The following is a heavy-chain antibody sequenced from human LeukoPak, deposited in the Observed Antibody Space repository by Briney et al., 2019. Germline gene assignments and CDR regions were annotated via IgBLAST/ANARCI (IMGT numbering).Heavy chain of an antibody. V-gene: IGHV4-61*02. Sequence: PSETLSLTCTVSGGSISSGSYYWSWIRQPAGKGLEWIGRIYTSGSTNYNPSLKSRVTISVDTSTNQFSLKLSSVTAADTAVYYCARAVVVVAATNWFDPWGQGTLVTVSS. CDR1: GGSISSGSYY. CDR3: ARAVVVVAATNWFDP. J-gene: IGHJ5*02. CDR2: IYTSGST. D-gene: IGHD2-15*01.